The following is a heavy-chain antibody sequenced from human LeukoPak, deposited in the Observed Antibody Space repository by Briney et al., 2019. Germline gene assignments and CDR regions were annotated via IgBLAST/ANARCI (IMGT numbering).Heavy chain of an antibody. J-gene: IGHJ4*02. D-gene: IGHD4-17*01. CDR1: GYSFTSYW. CDR3: ARRAPLSGESFDY. Sequence: GESLKISCKGSGYSFTSYWIGWVRQVPGKGLEWMGIIYPGDSDTRYSPSFQGQVTISADKSISTAYLQWSSLKASDTAMYYCARRAPLSGESFDYWGQGTLVIVSS. CDR2: IYPGDSDT. V-gene: IGHV5-51*01.